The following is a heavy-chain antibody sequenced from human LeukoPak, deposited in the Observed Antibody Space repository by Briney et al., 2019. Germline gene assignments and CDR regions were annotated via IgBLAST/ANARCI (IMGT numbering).Heavy chain of an antibody. V-gene: IGHV3-21*01. Sequence: PGGSLRLSCAASGFTFSSYSMNWVRQAPGKGREWVSSISSSSSYIYYADSVKGRFTISRENAKNSLYLQMNSLRAEDTAVYYCARVGYSSSRIFDYWGQGTLVTVSS. CDR3: ARVGYSSSRIFDY. D-gene: IGHD6-13*01. J-gene: IGHJ4*02. CDR1: GFTFSSYS. CDR2: ISSSSSYI.